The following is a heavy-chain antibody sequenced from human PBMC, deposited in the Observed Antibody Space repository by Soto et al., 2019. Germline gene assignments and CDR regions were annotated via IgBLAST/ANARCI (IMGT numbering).Heavy chain of an antibody. CDR1: GGSISSYY. CDR2: IYYSGST. D-gene: IGHD5-18*01. J-gene: IGHJ4*02. V-gene: IGHV4-59*01. CDR3: ARSSRGYSYGYFDY. Sequence: NPSETLSLTCTVSGGSISSYYWSRIRQPPGKGLEWIGYIYYSGSTNYNPSLKSRVTISVDTSKNQFSLKLSSVTAADTAVYYCARSSRGYSYGYFDYWGQGTLVTVSS.